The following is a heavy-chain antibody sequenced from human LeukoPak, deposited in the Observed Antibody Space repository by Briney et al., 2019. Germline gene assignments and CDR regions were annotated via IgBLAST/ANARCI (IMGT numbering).Heavy chain of an antibody. D-gene: IGHD2-15*01. J-gene: IGHJ5*02. CDR2: IIPIFGTA. CDR1: GGTFSSYA. CDR3: ARVRRAEYCSGGSCYNNWFDP. Sequence: SVKVSCKASGGTFSSYAISWVRQAPGQGLEWMGRIIPIFGTANYAQKFQGRVTITTDESTSTAYMELSSLRSEDTAVYYCARVRRAEYCSGGSCYNNWFDPWGQGALVTVSS. V-gene: IGHV1-69*05.